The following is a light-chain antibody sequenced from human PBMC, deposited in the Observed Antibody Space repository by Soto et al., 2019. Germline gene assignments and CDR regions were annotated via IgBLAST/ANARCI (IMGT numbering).Light chain of an antibody. J-gene: IGLJ1*01. CDR2: DVS. CDR1: SSDVGGYNY. Sequence: QSVLTQPASVSGSPGQSITISCTGTSSDVGGYNYVSWYQQHPGKAPKLMIYDVSNRPSGVSNRFSGSKSGNTASLTISGLQAEDEADYYGSSYTISSTAPFGTGTKVTDL. CDR3: SSYTISSTAP. V-gene: IGLV2-14*01.